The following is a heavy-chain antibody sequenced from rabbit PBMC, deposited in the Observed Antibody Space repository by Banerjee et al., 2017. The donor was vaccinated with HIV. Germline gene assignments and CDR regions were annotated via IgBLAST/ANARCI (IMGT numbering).Heavy chain of an antibody. Sequence: QQQLEESGGGLVKPEGSLTLSCKASGFDLTNDYMTWVRQAPGKGLEWIGYIDPVFGSTNYASWVNGRFTISRSTSLNTVDLKMTSLTAADTATYFCARANSGGIYYFHLWGPGTLVT. J-gene: IGHJ4*01. CDR3: ARANSGGIYYFHL. CDR2: IDPVFGST. D-gene: IGHD1-1*01. CDR1: GFDLTNDY. V-gene: IGHV1S43*01.